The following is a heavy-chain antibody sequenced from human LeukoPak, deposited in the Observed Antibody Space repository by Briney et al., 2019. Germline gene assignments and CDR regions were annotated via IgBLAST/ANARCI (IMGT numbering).Heavy chain of an antibody. V-gene: IGHV3-7*01. CDR2: IKKTGSET. Sequence: PGGSLRLSCAASGFTFSHFWMSWVRQAPGKGLEWVAYIKKTGSETYYVDSVEGRFTITRDNTRNSLFLQMNSLRAEDTAVYYCARDLLSGSPPDAFDIWGQGTMVTVSS. D-gene: IGHD1-26*01. CDR1: GFTFSHFW. J-gene: IGHJ3*02. CDR3: ARDLLSGSPPDAFDI.